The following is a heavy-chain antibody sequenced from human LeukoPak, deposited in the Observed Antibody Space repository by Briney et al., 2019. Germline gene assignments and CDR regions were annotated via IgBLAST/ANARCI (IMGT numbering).Heavy chain of an antibody. V-gene: IGHV4-61*01. CDR3: ASTYYYGSGSWYYFDY. J-gene: IGHJ4*02. Sequence: PSETLSLTCTVSGGSVSSGSYYWSWIRQPPGKGLEWIGYIYYSGSTNYNPSLKSRVTISVDTSKNQFSLKLSSVTAADTAVYYCASTYYYGSGSWYYFDYWGQGTLVTVSP. CDR2: IYYSGST. CDR1: GGSVSSGSYY. D-gene: IGHD3-10*01.